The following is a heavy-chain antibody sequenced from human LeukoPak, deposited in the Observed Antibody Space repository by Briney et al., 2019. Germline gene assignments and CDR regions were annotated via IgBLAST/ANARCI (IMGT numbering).Heavy chain of an antibody. CDR1: GGSITDYH. CDR3: ARGAGGYRFDP. CDR2: VYDRGTT. V-gene: IGHV4-59*01. J-gene: IGHJ5*02. Sequence: SKTLSLTCTVSGGSITDYHWTWIRQPPGQGLEYIGYVYDRGTTFYNPSLKGRVTISADTSKKQFFLKVNSMTAADTAVYYCARGAGGYRFDPWGQGTLVTVSS. D-gene: IGHD1-1*01.